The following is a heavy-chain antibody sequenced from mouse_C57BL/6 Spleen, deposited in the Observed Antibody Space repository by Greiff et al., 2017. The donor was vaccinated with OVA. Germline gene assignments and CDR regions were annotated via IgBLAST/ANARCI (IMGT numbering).Heavy chain of an antibody. CDR3: TLTTVVAHWYFDV. CDR2: IDPETGGT. J-gene: IGHJ1*03. D-gene: IGHD1-1*01. CDR1: GYTFTDYE. Sequence: QVHVKQSGAELVRPGASVTLSCKASGYTFTDYEMHWVKQTPVHGLEWIGAIDPETGGTAYNQKFKGKAILTADKSSSTAYMELRSLTSEDSAVYYCTLTTVVAHWYFDVWGTGTTVTVSS. V-gene: IGHV1-15*01.